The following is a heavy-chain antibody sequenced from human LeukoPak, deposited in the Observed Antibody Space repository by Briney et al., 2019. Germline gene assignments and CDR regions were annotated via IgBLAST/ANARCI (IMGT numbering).Heavy chain of an antibody. CDR3: AKELYDSSGYYSFDY. CDR1: GFTFSSYG. CDR2: ISYDGSNK. J-gene: IGHJ4*02. Sequence: GGSLRLSCAASGFTFSSYGMHWVRQAPGKGLEWVAVISYDGSNKYYADSVKGRFTISRDNSKNTLYLQMNSLRAEDTAVYYCAKELYDSSGYYSFDYWGQGTLVTVSS. V-gene: IGHV3-30*18. D-gene: IGHD3-22*01.